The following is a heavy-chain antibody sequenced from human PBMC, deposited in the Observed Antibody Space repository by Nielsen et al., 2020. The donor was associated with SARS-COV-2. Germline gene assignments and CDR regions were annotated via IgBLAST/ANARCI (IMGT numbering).Heavy chain of an antibody. CDR3: ARDSSSWYIEHSAYGMDV. D-gene: IGHD6-13*01. J-gene: IGHJ6*02. Sequence: ASVKVSCKASGYTFTSYYMHWVRQAPGQGLEWMGLINPSGGSTSYAQKFQGRVTMTRDTSTSTVYMELSSLGSEDTAVYYCARDSSSWYIEHSAYGMDVWGQGTTVTVSS. V-gene: IGHV1-46*01. CDR1: GYTFTSYY. CDR2: INPSGGST.